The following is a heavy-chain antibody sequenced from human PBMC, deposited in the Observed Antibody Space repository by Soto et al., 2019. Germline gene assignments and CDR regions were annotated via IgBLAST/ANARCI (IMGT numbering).Heavy chain of an antibody. V-gene: IGHV3-49*04. Sequence: PGGSLRLSCTASGFTFGDYAMSWVRQAPGKGLEWVGFIRSKAYGGTTEYAASVKGRFTISRDDSKSIAYLQMNSLKTEDTAVYYCTRDLTYYYDSSGYYTPFDYWGQGTLGTVS. CDR1: GFTFGDYA. CDR3: TRDLTYYYDSSGYYTPFDY. D-gene: IGHD3-22*01. J-gene: IGHJ4*02. CDR2: IRSKAYGGTT.